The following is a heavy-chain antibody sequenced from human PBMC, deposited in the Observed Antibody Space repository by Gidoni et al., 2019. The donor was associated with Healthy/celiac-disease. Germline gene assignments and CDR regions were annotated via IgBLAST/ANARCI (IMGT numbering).Heavy chain of an antibody. CDR3: AREGSGAFDI. CDR2: IYSGGST. D-gene: IGHD1-26*01. Sequence: EVQLVESGGGLVSPGGSMRHAGSASGFTVSINYMSWIRQAPGKGLEWVSVIYSGGSTYYADAVKGRFTISRDNSKNTLYLQMNSLRAEDTAVYYCAREGSGAFDIWGQGTMVTVSS. CDR1: GFTVSINY. J-gene: IGHJ3*02. V-gene: IGHV3-66*02.